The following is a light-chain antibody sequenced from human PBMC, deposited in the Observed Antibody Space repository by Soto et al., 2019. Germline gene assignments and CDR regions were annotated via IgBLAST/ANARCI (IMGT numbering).Light chain of an antibody. Sequence: QSVLTQPPSAYGTPGQRVTISCSGSSSNIGSNTVNWYQQLPGTAPKLLIHANNQRPSGVPDRFSGSKSGTSASLAISWLQSEEADYYCAAWDDSLNGYVFGTGTKLTVL. V-gene: IGLV1-44*01. CDR2: ANN. CDR3: AAWDDSLNGYV. J-gene: IGLJ1*01. CDR1: SSNIGSNT.